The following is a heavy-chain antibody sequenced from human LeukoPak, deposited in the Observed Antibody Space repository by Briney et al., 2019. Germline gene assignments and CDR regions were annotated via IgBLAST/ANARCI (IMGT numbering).Heavy chain of an antibody. CDR1: GYTFTSYD. CDR3: ARYCSSTSCYMGDDAIEI. Sequence: GASVKVSCKASGYTFTSYDINWVRQATGQGLEWMGWMNPNSGNTGYAQKFQGRVTITRNTSISTAYMELSSLRSEDTAVYYCARYCSSTSCYMGDDAIEIWGQGTMVTVSS. V-gene: IGHV1-8*03. D-gene: IGHD2-2*02. CDR2: MNPNSGNT. J-gene: IGHJ3*02.